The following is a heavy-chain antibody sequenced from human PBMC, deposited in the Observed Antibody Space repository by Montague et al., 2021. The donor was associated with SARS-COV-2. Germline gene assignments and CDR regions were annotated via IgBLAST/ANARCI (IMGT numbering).Heavy chain of an antibody. D-gene: IGHD5-18*01. CDR2: IKRKTDGGTS. Sequence: SLRLSCAVSGFTFRNAWMSWVRQAPGKGLEWVGRIKRKTDGGTSDYAAAVKGRFSISRDDSKSILYLQMNSLKAEDTAVYYCTTETWMQRWLEDYWGQGTLVTVSS. V-gene: IGHV3-15*01. CDR1: GFTFRNAW. J-gene: IGHJ4*02. CDR3: TTETWMQRWLEDY.